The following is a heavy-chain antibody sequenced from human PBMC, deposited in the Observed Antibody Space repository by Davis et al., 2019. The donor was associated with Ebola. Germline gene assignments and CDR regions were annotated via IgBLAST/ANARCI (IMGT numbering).Heavy chain of an antibody. D-gene: IGHD4-11*01. J-gene: IGHJ3*02. V-gene: IGHV3-30*04. CDR3: ANGWGGDYSREGAFDI. Sequence: PGGSLRLSCVASGFTFSSYTMHWVRQAPGKGLEWMADISYDGSNKYYSDSVEGRFTISRDNPKNTLFLQMDSLRAEDTAVYYCANGWGGDYSREGAFDIWGQGTMVTVSS. CDR2: ISYDGSNK. CDR1: GFTFSSYT.